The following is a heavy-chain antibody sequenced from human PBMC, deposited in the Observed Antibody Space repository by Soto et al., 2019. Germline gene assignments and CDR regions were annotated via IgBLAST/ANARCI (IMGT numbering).Heavy chain of an antibody. CDR1: GYTFTTYW. CDR3: ARGGYGGNSKDSFYI. CDR2: IYPGDSDT. J-gene: IGHJ3*02. Sequence: GESLKISCKGSGYTFTTYWIGWVRQMPGKGLEWMGFIYPGDSDTRYSPSFQGQVTISADKSISTAHLQWSSLKASDTAMYYCARGGYGGNSKDSFYIWGPGTMVTVSS. V-gene: IGHV5-51*01. D-gene: IGHD4-17*01.